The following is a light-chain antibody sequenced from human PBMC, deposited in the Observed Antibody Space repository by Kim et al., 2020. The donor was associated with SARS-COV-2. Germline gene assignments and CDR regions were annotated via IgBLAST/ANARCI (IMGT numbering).Light chain of an antibody. CDR1: NIGPAYD. Sequence: GAPGRTVTISCTGSNIGPAYDVHWYQQFPGSAPKLLIYGDIHRPSGVPDRFSGSKSGTSASLAITGLQGEDEADYFCQTYDSGHVVFGGGTQLTVL. CDR3: QTYDSGHVV. V-gene: IGLV1-40*01. J-gene: IGLJ2*01. CDR2: GDI.